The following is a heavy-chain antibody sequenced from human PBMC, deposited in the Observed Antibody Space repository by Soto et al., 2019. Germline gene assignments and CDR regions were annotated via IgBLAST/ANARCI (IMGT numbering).Heavy chain of an antibody. D-gene: IGHD3-10*01. J-gene: IGHJ4*01. V-gene: IGHV3-33*01. CDR3: ARDESGSLDY. CDR1: GFTFSNYG. Sequence: QVQLVESGGGVVQHGRSLRLSCAASGFTFSNYGMHLVRQAPGKGLEWVAVIWYDGSNKYYADSVKGRFTISRDNSKNTLYLQMNSLRDEDTAVYSCARDESGSLDYCGHGTLVTVSS. CDR2: IWYDGSNK.